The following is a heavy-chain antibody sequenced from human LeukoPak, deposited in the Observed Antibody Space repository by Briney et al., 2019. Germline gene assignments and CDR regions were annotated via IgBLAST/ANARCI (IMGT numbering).Heavy chain of an antibody. J-gene: IGHJ4*02. CDR1: GYTFTGYY. D-gene: IGHD6-13*01. V-gene: IGHV1-2*04. CDR2: INPNSGGT. CDR3: TRGRGTSWYYFDY. Sequence: GASVKVSCKASGYTFTGYYMHWVRQAPGQGLEWMGWINPNSGGTNYAQKFQGWVTMTRDTSISTAYMELSSPRSEDTAMYYCTRGRGTSWYYFDYWGQGTLVTVSS.